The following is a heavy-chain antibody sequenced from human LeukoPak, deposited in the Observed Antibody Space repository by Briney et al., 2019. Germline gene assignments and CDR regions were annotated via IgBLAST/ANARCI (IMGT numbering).Heavy chain of an antibody. CDR1: GYSISSSSFY. CDR3: ARAPEYGLYYFDY. Sequence: SETLSLTCTVSGYSISSSSFYWTWIRQPPGKGLEWIGSIYYDGSTYYNPSLKSRVTISVDTSKNQFSLELTSVTAADTAVYYCARAPEYGLYYFDYWGQGTLVTVSS. V-gene: IGHV4-39*07. CDR2: IYYDGST. D-gene: IGHD1-14*01. J-gene: IGHJ4*02.